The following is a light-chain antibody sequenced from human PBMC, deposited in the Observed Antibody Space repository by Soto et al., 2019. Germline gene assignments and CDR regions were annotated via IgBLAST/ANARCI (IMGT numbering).Light chain of an antibody. Sequence: NFMLTQPHSVSESPGKTVVISCTGSSGSIASNYVQWYQQRPGSAPTAVIFEDNERPSGVPDRFSGSIDRSSNSAFLTISGLKTEDEADYYCQSYDSNNHVVFGGGTQLTVL. J-gene: IGLJ7*01. V-gene: IGLV6-57*02. CDR3: QSYDSNNHVV. CDR1: SGSIASNY. CDR2: EDN.